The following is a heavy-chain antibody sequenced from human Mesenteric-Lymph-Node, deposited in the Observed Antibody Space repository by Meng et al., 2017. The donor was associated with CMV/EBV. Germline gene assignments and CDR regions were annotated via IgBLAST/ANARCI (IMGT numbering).Heavy chain of an antibody. J-gene: IGHJ4*02. CDR1: GFTFSSYT. V-gene: IGHV3-30-3*01. Sequence: GGSLRLSCAASGFTFSSYTMHWVRQAPGKGLEWVTVISYDGSSKYDADSVKGRFTVSRDNSKNTLYLQMNSLRAEDTAVYHCVRELPDTYRFDNWGQGTLVTVSS. CDR3: VRELPDTYRFDN. CDR2: ISYDGSSK. D-gene: IGHD1-14*01.